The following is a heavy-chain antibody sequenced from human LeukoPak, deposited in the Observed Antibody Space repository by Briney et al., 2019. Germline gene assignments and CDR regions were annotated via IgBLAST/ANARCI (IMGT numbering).Heavy chain of an antibody. D-gene: IGHD3-9*01. V-gene: IGHV1-69*13. Sequence: ASVKVSCKASGGTFSSYAISWVRQAPGQGLEWMGGIIPIFGTANYAQKFQGRVTITADESTSTAYMELSSLRSEDTAVYYCARESPNYDIVTGYYISGHSGFDYWGQGTLVTVSS. CDR1: GGTFSSYA. J-gene: IGHJ4*02. CDR3: ARESPNYDIVTGYYISGHSGFDY. CDR2: IIPIFGTA.